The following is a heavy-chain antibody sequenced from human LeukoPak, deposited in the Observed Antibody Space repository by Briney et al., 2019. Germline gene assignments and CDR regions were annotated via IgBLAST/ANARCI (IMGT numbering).Heavy chain of an antibody. D-gene: IGHD5-18*01. Sequence: GGSLRLSCAASGFTFSSYSMSWVRQAPGKGLEWVSSITSSSSYICYADSVKGRFTISRDNAKNSLYLQMNSLRAEDTAVYYCAGKNEYTYGSIFDYWGQGTLVTVSS. CDR1: GFTFSSYS. CDR3: AGKNEYTYGSIFDY. CDR2: ITSSSSYI. J-gene: IGHJ4*02. V-gene: IGHV3-21*01.